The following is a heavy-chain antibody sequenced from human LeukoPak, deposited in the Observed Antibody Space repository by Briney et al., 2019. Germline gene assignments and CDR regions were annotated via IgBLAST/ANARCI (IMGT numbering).Heavy chain of an antibody. Sequence: GESLKISCRTSGYRLTDFWIGWVRQMPGVGLEWMGIIYPGDSDTRYSPSFQGQVTISVDKSISTAYLQWSSLKASDTAMYYCARHSVEARTAYGMDVWGQGTTITVSS. CDR2: IYPGDSDT. J-gene: IGHJ6*02. CDR1: GYRLTDFW. CDR3: ARHSVEARTAYGMDV. D-gene: IGHD5/OR15-5a*01. V-gene: IGHV5-51*01.